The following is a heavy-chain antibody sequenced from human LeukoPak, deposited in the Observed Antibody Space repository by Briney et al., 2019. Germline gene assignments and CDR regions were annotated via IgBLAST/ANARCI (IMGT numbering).Heavy chain of an antibody. CDR3: ARDLSGIAGYTYGRGIDY. D-gene: IGHD5-18*01. J-gene: IGHJ4*02. Sequence: SGGSLTLSCAASGFTFSSYDMHWVRQAPGKGLEWVAFIRYDGSNKDYADSVKGRFTISRDNAKTSLYLQMNSLRAEDTAVYCARDLSGIAGYTYGRGIDYWGQGTLVTVSS. CDR2: IRYDGSNK. CDR1: GFTFSSYD. V-gene: IGHV3-30*02.